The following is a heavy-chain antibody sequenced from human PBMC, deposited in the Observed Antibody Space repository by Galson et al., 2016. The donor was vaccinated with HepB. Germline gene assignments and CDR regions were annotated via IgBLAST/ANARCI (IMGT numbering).Heavy chain of an antibody. J-gene: IGHJ3*01. D-gene: IGHD1-1*01. CDR2: ISGSSNPL. CDR3: VRERHWNDPDAFDL. Sequence: SLRLSCAASGFSFNSYSMNWVRQAPGKGLEWISYITYISGSSNPLLYADSVRGRFTISRDNAKKSLYLQMNSLRDDDTAVYYCVRERHWNDPDAFDLWGQGTMVTVPS. V-gene: IGHV3-48*02. CDR1: GFSFNSYS.